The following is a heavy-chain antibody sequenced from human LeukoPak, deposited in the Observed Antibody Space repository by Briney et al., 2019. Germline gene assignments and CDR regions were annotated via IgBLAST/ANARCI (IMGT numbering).Heavy chain of an antibody. D-gene: IGHD6-13*01. CDR3: AREKGYSSSWYSNYYYGMGV. CDR1: GFTFSSYA. J-gene: IGHJ6*02. CDR2: ISYDGSNK. V-gene: IGHV3-30-3*01. Sequence: GGSLRLSCAASGFTFSSYAMHWVRQAPGKGLEWVAVISYDGSNKYYADSVKGRFTISRDNSKNTLYLQMNSLRAEDTAVYYCAREKGYSSSWYSNYYYGMGVWGQGTTVTVSS.